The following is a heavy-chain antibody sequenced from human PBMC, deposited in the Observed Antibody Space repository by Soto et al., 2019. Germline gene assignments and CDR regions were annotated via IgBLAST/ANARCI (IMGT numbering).Heavy chain of an antibody. CDR1: GFSFTSHE. CDR3: AYPIEDSSGRNDYFDV. D-gene: IGHD3-22*01. J-gene: IGHJ2*01. CDR2: ISGGGSHI. Sequence: EMQLVESGGGLVQPGGSLRLSCAASGFSFTSHEMNWVRQAPGKGPEWLSYISGGGSHIYYADSVKGRFTISRDNSKNYLNLQMNSLRDEDTALYSGAYPIEDSSGRNDYFDVWGRGTLVTVSS. V-gene: IGHV3-48*03.